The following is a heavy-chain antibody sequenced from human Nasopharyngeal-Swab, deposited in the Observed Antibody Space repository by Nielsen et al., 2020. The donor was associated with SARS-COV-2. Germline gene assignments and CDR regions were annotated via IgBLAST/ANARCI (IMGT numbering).Heavy chain of an antibody. CDR2: IWYDGSNK. CDR1: GFVFSNHG. D-gene: IGHD6-19*01. V-gene: IGHV3-33*01. CDR3: ARTFNLRGIAEAGNVGDL. J-gene: IGHJ3*01. Sequence: SLKISCVASGFVFSNHGMHWVRQAPGKGLEWVALIWYDGSNKNYADSVKGRFTISRDDSKNTGYLQMNSLRAEDTAVYYCARTFNLRGIAEAGNVGDLWGLGTMVIVSS.